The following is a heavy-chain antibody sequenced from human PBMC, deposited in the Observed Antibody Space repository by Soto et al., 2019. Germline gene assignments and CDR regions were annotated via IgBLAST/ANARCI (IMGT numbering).Heavy chain of an antibody. CDR1: GFIFRNFG. V-gene: IGHV3-30*03. Sequence: QVQLVESGGGVVQPGRSLRLSCAASGFIFRNFGMHWVRRAPGKGLEWVAVISGDGNDKYYTDSMKGRFTISRDYFNNTLYLQLNSLRPEDTALYHCVQGASTAHQPRDSWGQGVLVTVSS. CDR2: ISGDGNDK. CDR3: VQGASTAHQPRDS. D-gene: IGHD1-26*01. J-gene: IGHJ4*02.